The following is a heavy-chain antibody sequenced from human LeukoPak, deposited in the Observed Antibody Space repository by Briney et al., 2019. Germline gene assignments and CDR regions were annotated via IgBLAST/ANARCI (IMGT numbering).Heavy chain of an antibody. CDR2: INHSGST. V-gene: IGHV4-34*01. CDR1: GGSFSGYY. CDR3: ARGLTKFDY. Sequence: SETLSLTCAVYGGSFSGYYWSWIRQPPGKGLEWIGEINHSGSTNYNPSLKSRVTISVDTSKNQFSLKLSSVTAADTAVYYCARGLTKFDYWVQGTLVTVSS. J-gene: IGHJ4*02.